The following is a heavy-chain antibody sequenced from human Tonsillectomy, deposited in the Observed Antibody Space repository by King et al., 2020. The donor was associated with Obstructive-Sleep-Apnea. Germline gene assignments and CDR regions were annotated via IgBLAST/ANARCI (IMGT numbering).Heavy chain of an antibody. CDR1: GGSISSGGYY. CDR2: IYYTGST. J-gene: IGHJ3*02. V-gene: IGHV4-31*03. Sequence: QLPESGPGLVKPSQTLSLTCTVSGGSISSGGYYWSWIRQHPGKGLEWIGYIYYTGSTYYNPSLKSRVSITVDTSKKQFSLKLSSVTAADTAVYYCARDLYYFGSGTQAFDIWGQGTLVTVSS. D-gene: IGHD3-10*01. CDR3: ARDLYYFGSGTQAFDI.